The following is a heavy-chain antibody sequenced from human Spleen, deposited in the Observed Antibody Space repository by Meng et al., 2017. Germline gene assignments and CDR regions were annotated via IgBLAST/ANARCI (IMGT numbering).Heavy chain of an antibody. Sequence: GESLKISCAASGLSFNIYSMVWVRQAPGKGLEWVSSISGSGSYIFYADSVKGRFTISRDNAKNSLYLQMNSLRAEDTAVYYCARDGYSSGWYLKAFDIWGQGTMVTVSS. CDR1: GLSFNIYS. CDR2: ISGSGSYI. D-gene: IGHD6-19*01. V-gene: IGHV3-21*01. CDR3: ARDGYSSGWYLKAFDI. J-gene: IGHJ3*02.